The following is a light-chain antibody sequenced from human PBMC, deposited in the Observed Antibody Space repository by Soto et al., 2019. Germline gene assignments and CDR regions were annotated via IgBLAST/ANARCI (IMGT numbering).Light chain of an antibody. CDR2: GAS. CDR3: QQYGSSPRT. Sequence: EIVLTQSPGTLSLSPGERATLSCRASQSVSSSYLASYQQKPGQAPRLLIYGASSRATGIPYRFSGSGSGTDFTLPISRLEPEDFAVYYCQQYGSSPRTFGQGTKVDI. CDR1: QSVSSSY. V-gene: IGKV3-20*01. J-gene: IGKJ1*01.